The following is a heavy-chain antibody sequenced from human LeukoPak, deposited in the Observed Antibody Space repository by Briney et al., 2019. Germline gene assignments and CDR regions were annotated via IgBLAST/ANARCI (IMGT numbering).Heavy chain of an antibody. Sequence: MSSETLSLTCTVSGGSISSSSYYWGWIRQPPGKGLEWIGSIYYSGSTYYNPSLKSRVTISVDTSKNQFSLKLSSVTAADTAVYYCARQGSYYGRDYWGQGTLVTVSS. CDR2: IYYSGST. CDR1: GGSISSSSYY. CDR3: ARQGSYYGRDY. D-gene: IGHD1-26*01. J-gene: IGHJ4*02. V-gene: IGHV4-39*01.